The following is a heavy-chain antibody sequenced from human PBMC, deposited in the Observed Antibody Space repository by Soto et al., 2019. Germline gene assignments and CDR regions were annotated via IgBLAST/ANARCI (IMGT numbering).Heavy chain of an antibody. CDR3: ARLDIVVVPAAKYYYYYGMDV. J-gene: IGHJ6*02. Sequence: SETLSLTCTVSGDSISRYYWSWLRQPPGRELEWIGYMYHSGSANYNPSLKSRVTMAVDTSKNQFSLKLSSVTAADTAVYYCARLDIVVVPAAKYYYYYGMDVWGQGTTVT. CDR2: MYHSGSA. CDR1: GDSISRYY. V-gene: IGHV4-59*01. D-gene: IGHD2-2*03.